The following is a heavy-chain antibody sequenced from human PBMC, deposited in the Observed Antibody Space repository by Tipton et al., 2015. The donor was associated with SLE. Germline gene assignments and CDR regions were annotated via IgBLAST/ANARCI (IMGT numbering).Heavy chain of an antibody. CDR3: ARLGHFHWNDIHFRVLRGRIDS. J-gene: IGHJ4*02. Sequence: TLSLTCTVSGGSISSSSDYWGWIRQPPGKGLEWIGCIYYTGGTYDNPSLKSRVTISVDPSKNQFSLTLSSVTAADTAVYYCARLGHFHWNDIHFRVLRGRIDSWGQGTLVTVSP. V-gene: IGHV4-39*07. D-gene: IGHD1-1*01. CDR2: IYYTGGT. CDR1: GGSISSSSDY.